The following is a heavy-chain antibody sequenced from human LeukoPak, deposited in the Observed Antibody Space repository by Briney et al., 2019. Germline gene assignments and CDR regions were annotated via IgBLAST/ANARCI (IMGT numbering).Heavy chain of an antibody. V-gene: IGHV4-39*01. D-gene: IGHD3-10*01. J-gene: IGHJ4*02. CDR2: IYYSGST. Sequence: SETLSLARTVSGGSISSSSYYWGWIRQPPGKGLEWIGSIYYSGSTYYNPSLKSRVTIPVDTSKNQFSLKLSSVTAADTAVYYCARQGNIVLWFGELGNYFDYWGQGTLVTVSS. CDR3: ARQGNIVLWFGELGNYFDY. CDR1: GGSISSSSYY.